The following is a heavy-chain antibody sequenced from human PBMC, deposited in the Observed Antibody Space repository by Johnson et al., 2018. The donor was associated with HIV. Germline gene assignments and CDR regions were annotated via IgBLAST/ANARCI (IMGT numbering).Heavy chain of an antibody. CDR1: GFTFDDYA. V-gene: IGHV3-9*01. CDR2: ITWNSGSI. D-gene: IGHD1-26*01. Sequence: VQLVESGGGLVQPGRSLRLSCAASGFTFDDYAIHWVRQAPGTGLEWVSGITWNSGSIGYADSVKGRFTISRDNANNSLYLQMNSLRAEDTALYYCAKYLFRWELLPRAFDIWGQGTMVTVSS. CDR3: AKYLFRWELLPRAFDI. J-gene: IGHJ3*02.